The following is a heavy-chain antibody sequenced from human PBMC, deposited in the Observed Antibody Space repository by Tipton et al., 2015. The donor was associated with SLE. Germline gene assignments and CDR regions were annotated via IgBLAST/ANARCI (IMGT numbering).Heavy chain of an antibody. V-gene: IGHV4-34*01. D-gene: IGHD2-2*01. CDR1: AGSFSGYR. CDR2: VNYSGDT. J-gene: IGHJ4*02. Sequence: TLSLTCTIYAGSFSGYRWSWIRQPPGKGLEWIGEVNYSGDTNYNPSLKSRLTISIDTSRNQLSLQVTSVTAADTAVYYCARDLSHQGLAFDYWGQGTLVTVSS. CDR3: ARDLSHQGLAFDY.